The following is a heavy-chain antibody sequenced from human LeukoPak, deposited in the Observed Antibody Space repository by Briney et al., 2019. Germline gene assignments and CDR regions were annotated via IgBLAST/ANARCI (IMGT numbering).Heavy chain of an antibody. CDR1: GFTFSSHW. J-gene: IGHJ4*02. V-gene: IGHV3-7*03. CDR2: VNRDGSKE. Sequence: GGSLRLSCAASGFTFSSHWMNWVRQAPGRGLDWVASVNRDGSKEYYVDSVKGRFTISRDNAKNSLTLQMNSLTAEDTAVYYCARETMVRGVLTGYYFDYWGQGTLVTVSS. CDR3: ARETMVRGVLTGYYFDY. D-gene: IGHD3-10*01.